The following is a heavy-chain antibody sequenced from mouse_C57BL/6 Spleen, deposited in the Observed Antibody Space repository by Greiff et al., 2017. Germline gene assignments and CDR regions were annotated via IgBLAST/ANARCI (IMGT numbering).Heavy chain of an antibody. Sequence: QVQLQQSGAELVRPGASMTLSCKASGYTFTDYEMHWVKQTPVHGLEWIGAIDPETGGTAYNQKFKGKAILTADKSTSTAYMDLRSLTSEDSAVYYCTKYGSAWFAYWGQGTLVTVSA. J-gene: IGHJ3*01. CDR3: TKYGSAWFAY. D-gene: IGHD2-10*02. CDR2: IDPETGGT. V-gene: IGHV1-15*01. CDR1: GYTFTDYE.